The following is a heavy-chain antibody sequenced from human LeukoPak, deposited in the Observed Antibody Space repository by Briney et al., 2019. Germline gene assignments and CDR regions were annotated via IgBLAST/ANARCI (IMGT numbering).Heavy chain of an antibody. CDR1: GGSISSSSYY. J-gene: IGHJ4*02. CDR3: ASQFWSGYHAY. CDR2: IYYSGST. D-gene: IGHD3-3*01. Sequence: SETLSLTCTVSGGSISSSSYYWGWIRQPPGKGLEWIGSIYYSGSTYYNPSLKSRVTISVDTSKNQFSLKLSSVTAADTAVYYCASQFWSGYHAYWGQGTLVTVSS. V-gene: IGHV4-39*01.